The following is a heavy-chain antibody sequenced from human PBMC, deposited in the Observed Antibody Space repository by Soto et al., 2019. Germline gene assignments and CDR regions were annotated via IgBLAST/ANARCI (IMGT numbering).Heavy chain of an antibody. Sequence: SETLSLTCTVSGGSISSGDYYWSWIRQPPGKGLEWIGYIYYSGSTYYNPSLKSRVTISVDTSKNQFSLKLSSVTAADTAGYYCARGSGGYSGYDRRGDYWGQGTLVTVSS. D-gene: IGHD5-12*01. CDR3: ARGSGGYSGYDRRGDY. CDR2: IYYSGST. CDR1: GGSISSGDYY. V-gene: IGHV4-30-4*01. J-gene: IGHJ4*02.